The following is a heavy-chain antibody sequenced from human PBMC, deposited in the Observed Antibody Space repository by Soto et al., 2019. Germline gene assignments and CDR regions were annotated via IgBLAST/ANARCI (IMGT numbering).Heavy chain of an antibody. J-gene: IGHJ4*02. D-gene: IGHD3-22*01. CDR3: ARHGGAHYGSSGYHYALDY. CDR2: IYPGDSDT. CDR1: GYSFTSYW. Sequence: GESLKISCTGSGYSFTSYWIGWVRQMPGKGLEWMGIIYPGDSDTRYSPSFQGQVTFSADTSISSAYLQWSSLRASDTAMYYCARHGGAHYGSSGYHYALDYWGQGTPVTVSS. V-gene: IGHV5-51*01.